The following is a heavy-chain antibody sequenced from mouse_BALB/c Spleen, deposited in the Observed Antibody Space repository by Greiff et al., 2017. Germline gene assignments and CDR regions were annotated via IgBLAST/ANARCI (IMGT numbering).Heavy chain of an antibody. D-gene: IGHD2-14*01. CDR1: GFTFSSYA. V-gene: IGHV5-9-4*01. J-gene: IGHJ3*01. Sequence: EVHLVESGGGLVKPGGSLKLSCAASGFTFSSYAMSWVRQSPEKRLEWVAEISSGGSYTYYPDTVTGRFTISRDNAKNTLYLEMSSLRSEDTAMYYCARDRGGYDRFAYWGQGTLVTVSA. CDR3: ARDRGGYDRFAY. CDR2: ISSGGSYT.